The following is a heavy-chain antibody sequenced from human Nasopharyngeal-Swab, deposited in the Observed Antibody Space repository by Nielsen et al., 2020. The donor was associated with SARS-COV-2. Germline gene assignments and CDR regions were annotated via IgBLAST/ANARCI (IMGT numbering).Heavy chain of an antibody. CDR2: IYYSGST. Sequence: SETLSLTCTVSGGSISSSSYYWGWIRQPPGKGLEWIGSIYYSGSTYYNPSLKSRVTISVDRSKNQFSLKLSSVTAADTAVYYCARGTTFQDAFDIWGQGTMVTVSS. CDR1: GGSISSSSYY. J-gene: IGHJ3*02. CDR3: ARGTTFQDAFDI. V-gene: IGHV4-39*07. D-gene: IGHD1/OR15-1a*01.